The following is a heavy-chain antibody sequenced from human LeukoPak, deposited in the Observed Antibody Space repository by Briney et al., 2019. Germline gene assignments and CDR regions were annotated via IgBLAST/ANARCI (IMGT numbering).Heavy chain of an antibody. D-gene: IGHD3-16*01. Sequence: GGSLRLSCAASGITFSNYDMHWVRQAAGKGLEWVSVINFGGETSYSGSVKGRFTISRDNAKTSVYLQMNSLRVEDTAVYYCAREIRGKGFDYWGRGTLVTVSS. CDR3: AREIRGKGFDY. CDR1: GITFSNYD. J-gene: IGHJ4*02. CDR2: INFGGET. V-gene: IGHV3-13*01.